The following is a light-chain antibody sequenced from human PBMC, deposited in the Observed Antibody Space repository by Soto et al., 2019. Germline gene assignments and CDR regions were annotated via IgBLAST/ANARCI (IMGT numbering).Light chain of an antibody. CDR1: QSVGSH. V-gene: IGKV3-15*01. J-gene: IGKJ3*01. CDR3: QQYDNWPPFN. Sequence: EIVMTQSPATLSVSPLEIATLSCRSSQSVGSHLAWYQHRPGQAPRLLIYGASYRATGIPARFSGSGSGTDFTLTISSLQSEDFAVYYCQQYDNWPPFNFGPGTKVDIK. CDR2: GAS.